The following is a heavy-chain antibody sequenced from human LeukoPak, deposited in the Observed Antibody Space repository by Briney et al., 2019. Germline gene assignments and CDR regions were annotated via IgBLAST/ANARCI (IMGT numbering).Heavy chain of an antibody. CDR2: INHSGST. Sequence: SETLSLTCAVYGGSFSGYYWSWIRQPPGKGLEWIGEINHSGSTNYNPSLKSRVTISVDTSKNQFSLKLSSVTAADTAVYYCARGPDNWNLQSFDYWGQGTLVTVSS. D-gene: IGHD1-7*01. CDR1: GGSFSGYY. CDR3: ARGPDNWNLQSFDY. V-gene: IGHV4-34*01. J-gene: IGHJ4*02.